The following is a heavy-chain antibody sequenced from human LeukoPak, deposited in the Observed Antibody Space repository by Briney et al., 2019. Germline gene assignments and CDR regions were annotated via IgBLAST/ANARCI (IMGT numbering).Heavy chain of an antibody. CDR3: ARDPGDGYPPYYFDY. CDR1: GGSISSGGYS. D-gene: IGHD5-24*01. Sequence: SETLSLTCAVSGGSISSGGYSWSWIRQPPGKGLEWIGYIYYSGSTYYNPSLKSRVTISVDTSKNQFSLKLSSVTAADTAVYYCARDPGDGYPPYYFDYWGQGTLVTVSS. J-gene: IGHJ4*02. CDR2: IYYSGST. V-gene: IGHV4-30-4*07.